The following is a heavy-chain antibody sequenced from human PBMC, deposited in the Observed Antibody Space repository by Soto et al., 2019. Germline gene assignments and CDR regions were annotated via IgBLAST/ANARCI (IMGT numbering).Heavy chain of an antibody. CDR2: IYSNGDIT. CDR3: VKAEWGIRGYAWLLY. V-gene: IGHV3-64D*06. J-gene: IGHJ4*02. CDR1: GFTFSSYA. D-gene: IGHD2-2*01. Sequence: GGSLRLSCSASGFTFSSYAMHWVRQAPGKGLEYVSSIYSNGDITYYADSVKGRFTISRDNSQNTLYLQMSSLRAEDTAVYYCVKAEWGIRGYAWLLYSGQGTLVTVSS.